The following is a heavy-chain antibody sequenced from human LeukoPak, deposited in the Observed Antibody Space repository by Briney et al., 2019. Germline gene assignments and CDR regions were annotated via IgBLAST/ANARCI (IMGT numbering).Heavy chain of an antibody. CDR2: ISAYNGNT. D-gene: IGHD3-3*01. J-gene: IGHJ6*02. CDR3: ARESIYYDFWSGPTNYYYYGMDV. V-gene: IGHV1-18*01. CDR1: GYTFTSYG. Sequence: ASVKVSCKASGYTFTSYGIGWVRQAPGQGLEWMGWISAYNGNTNYAQKLQGRVTMTTDTSTSTAYMELRSLRSDDTAVYYCARESIYYDFWSGPTNYYYYGMDVWGQGTTVTVSS.